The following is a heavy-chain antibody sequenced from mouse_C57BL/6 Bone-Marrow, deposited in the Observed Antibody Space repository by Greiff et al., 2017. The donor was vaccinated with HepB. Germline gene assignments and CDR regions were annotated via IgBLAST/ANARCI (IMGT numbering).Heavy chain of an antibody. J-gene: IGHJ4*01. Sequence: QVQLKQPGTELVKPGASVKLSCKASGYTFTSYWMHWVKQRPGQGLEWIGNINPSNGGTNYNEKFKRKATLTVDKSSSTAYMQLSSLTSEDSAVYYCARRGFYYGYDEDAMDYWGQGTSVTVSS. D-gene: IGHD2-2*01. V-gene: IGHV1-53*01. CDR2: INPSNGGT. CDR1: GYTFTSYW. CDR3: ARRGFYYGYDEDAMDY.